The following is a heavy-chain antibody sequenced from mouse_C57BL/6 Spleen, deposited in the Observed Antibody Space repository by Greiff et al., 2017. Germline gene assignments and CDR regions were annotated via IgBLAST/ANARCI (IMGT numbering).Heavy chain of an antibody. V-gene: IGHV1-55*01. CDR1: GYTFTSYW. CDR3: ARGYYGSSYDY. CDR2: IYPGSGST. Sequence: QVQLQQPGAELVKPGASVKMSCKASGYTFTSYWITWVKPRPGQGLEWIGDIYPGSGSTNYNEKFKSKATLTVDTSSSTAYMQLSSLTSEDSAVDYCARGYYGSSYDYWGQGTTLTVSS. J-gene: IGHJ2*01. D-gene: IGHD1-1*01.